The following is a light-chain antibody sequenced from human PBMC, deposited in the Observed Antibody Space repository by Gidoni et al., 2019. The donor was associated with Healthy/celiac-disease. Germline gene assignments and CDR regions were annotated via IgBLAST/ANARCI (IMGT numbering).Light chain of an antibody. V-gene: IGKV1-39*01. J-gene: IGKJ4*01. Sequence: DIQMTQSPSSLSASVGDRVTITCRASQSISSYLNWYQQKPGKAPKRLIYAASSLQSGVPSRFSGSGSGTDFTLTIISLQPEDFATYYCQQSYSTPPLTFGGGTKVEIK. CDR3: QQSYSTPPLT. CDR2: AAS. CDR1: QSISSY.